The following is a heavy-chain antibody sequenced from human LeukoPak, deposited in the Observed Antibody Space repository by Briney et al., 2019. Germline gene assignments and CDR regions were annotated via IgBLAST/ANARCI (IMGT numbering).Heavy chain of an antibody. Sequence: SETLSLTCAVYGGSFSGYYWSWIRQPPGKGLEWIGEINHSGSTNYNPSLKSRVTISVDTSKNQFSLKLSSVTAADTAVYYCARHSGDENWNDVRYWGQGTLVTVSS. CDR1: GGSFSGYY. CDR3: ARHSGDENWNDVRY. CDR2: INHSGST. J-gene: IGHJ4*02. V-gene: IGHV4-34*01. D-gene: IGHD1-1*01.